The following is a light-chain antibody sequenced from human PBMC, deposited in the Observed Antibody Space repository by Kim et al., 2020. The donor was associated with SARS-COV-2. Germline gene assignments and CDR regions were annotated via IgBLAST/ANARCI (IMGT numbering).Light chain of an antibody. Sequence: VAPGETASITCSGDKMGHTHASWYQQKPGQSPVLVMYQDTQRPSGIPERFSGSNSGNTATLTISGTQAMDEADYYCQAWDSSTVVFGGGTQLTVL. V-gene: IGLV3-1*01. CDR3: QAWDSSTVV. J-gene: IGLJ2*01. CDR2: QDT. CDR1: KMGHTH.